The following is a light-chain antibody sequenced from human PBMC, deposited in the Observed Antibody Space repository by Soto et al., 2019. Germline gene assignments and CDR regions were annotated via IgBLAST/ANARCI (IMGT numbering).Light chain of an antibody. J-gene: IGLJ1*01. CDR3: PSYDSSRGAYV. V-gene: IGLV1-40*01. CDR1: SSNIGAGYE. Sequence: QSVLTQPPSVSEAPGQRVTISCTGSSSNIGAGYEAHWYQQVPGTAPKLLIYENNNRPSGVPDRFSGSKSGTSASLAITGLHAEDEDEYYCPSYDSSRGAYVFGTGTKLTVL. CDR2: ENN.